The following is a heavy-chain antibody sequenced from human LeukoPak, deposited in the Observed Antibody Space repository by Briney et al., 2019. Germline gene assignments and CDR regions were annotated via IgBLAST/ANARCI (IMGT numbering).Heavy chain of an antibody. CDR3: ATYLPSAWGAFDI. CDR2: IYYSQST. V-gene: IGHV4-59*01. J-gene: IGHJ3*02. CDR1: GGSITSYY. D-gene: IGHD7-27*01. Sequence: ETLSLTCTVSGGSITSYYWSWIRQPPGKGLELIGYIYYSQSTNYNPSLRSRVAISVDTSKKQFSLKLSSVTAADTAVYYCATYLPSAWGAFDIWGQGTMVTVSS.